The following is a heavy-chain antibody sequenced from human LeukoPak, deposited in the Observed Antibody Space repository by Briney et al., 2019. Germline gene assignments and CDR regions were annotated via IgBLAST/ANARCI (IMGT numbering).Heavy chain of an antibody. D-gene: IGHD2-21*02. J-gene: IGHJ4*02. V-gene: IGHV4-59*01. CDR2: VLYSGST. CDR3: ARWWSCGGDCYLLDS. Sequence: SETLSLTCTVSGGSISGYYWSWIRQPPVKGLEWIGHVLYSGSTTYDPSLKGRVTISVDTSKNQFSLKLSSVTAADTAVYYCARWWSCGGDCYLLDSWGQGTLVTVSS. CDR1: GGSISGYY.